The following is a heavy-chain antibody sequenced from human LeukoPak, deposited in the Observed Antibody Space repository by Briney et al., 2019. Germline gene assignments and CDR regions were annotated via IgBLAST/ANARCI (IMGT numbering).Heavy chain of an antibody. V-gene: IGHV1-2*02. D-gene: IGHD6-25*01. Sequence: GASVRVSCKASGYTFTGYYMHWVRQAPGQGLEWMGWINPNSGGTNYAQKFQGRVTMTRDTSISTAYMELSRLRPDDTAVYYCARQRNDDAFDIWGQGTMVTVSS. CDR1: GYTFTGYY. CDR3: ARQRNDDAFDI. J-gene: IGHJ3*02. CDR2: INPNSGGT.